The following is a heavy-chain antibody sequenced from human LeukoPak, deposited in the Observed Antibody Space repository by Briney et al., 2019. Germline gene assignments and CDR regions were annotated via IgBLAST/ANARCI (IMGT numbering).Heavy chain of an antibody. Sequence: PSETLSLTCTVSGDSISGYYWSWIRQPPGKGLEYMGYIYYSGSTNYNPPLKSRVTISVDTSKNQFSLRLGSVTAADTAVYCCARFRSSDWNSWFDPWGQGTLVTVSS. CDR2: IYYSGST. CDR3: ARFRSSDWNSWFDP. V-gene: IGHV4-59*01. CDR1: GDSISGYY. J-gene: IGHJ5*02. D-gene: IGHD6-19*01.